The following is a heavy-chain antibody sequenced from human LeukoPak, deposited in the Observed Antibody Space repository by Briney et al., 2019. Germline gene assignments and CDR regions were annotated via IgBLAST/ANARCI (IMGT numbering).Heavy chain of an antibody. J-gene: IGHJ4*02. CDR3: AQEHFDTSGYYSRFDN. CDR2: SAGSGGST. V-gene: IGHV3-23*01. D-gene: IGHD3-22*01. CDR1: GFTFPRHA. Sequence: PGGSLRLSCAAAGFTFPRHAMSLVRQAPGKGLEWVASSAGSGGSTHYADSVKGRFTISRDNSQNTVYLHMNSLRADDTAVYYCAQEHFDTSGYYSRFDNWGQGILVTVSS.